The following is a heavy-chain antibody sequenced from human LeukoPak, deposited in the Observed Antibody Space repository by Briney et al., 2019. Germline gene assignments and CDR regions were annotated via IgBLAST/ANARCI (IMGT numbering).Heavy chain of an antibody. CDR3: AKDFSRPPFDP. CDR2: ISGSGGST. CDR1: GFTFSSYA. Sequence: GGSLRLSCAASGFTFSSYAMSWVRQAPGKGLEWVSAISGSGGSTYYADSVKGRFTIPGDNSKNTLYLQMNSLRAEDTAVYYCAKDFSRPPFDPWGQGTLVTVSA. V-gene: IGHV3-23*01. J-gene: IGHJ5*02.